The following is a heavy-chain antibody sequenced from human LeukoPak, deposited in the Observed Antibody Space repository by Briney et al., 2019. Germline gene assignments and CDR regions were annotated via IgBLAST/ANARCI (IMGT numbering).Heavy chain of an antibody. CDR2: IYYSGST. J-gene: IGHJ6*04. V-gene: IGHV4-31*03. CDR1: GGSISSGGYY. CDR3: ARDGTYYYGSGSYPNYYYYGMDV. D-gene: IGHD3-10*01. Sequence: SQTLSLTCTVSGGSISSGGYYWSWIRQHPGKGLEWIGYIYYSGSTYYNPSLKSRVTISVDTSKNQFSLKLSSVTAADTAVYYCARDGTYYYGSGSYPNYYYYGMDVWAKGPRSPSPQ.